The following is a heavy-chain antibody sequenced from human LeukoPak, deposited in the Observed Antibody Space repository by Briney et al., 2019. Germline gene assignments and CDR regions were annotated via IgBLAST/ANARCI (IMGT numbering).Heavy chain of an antibody. D-gene: IGHD3-10*01. V-gene: IGHV4-31*03. CDR3: ARRDSGSYYNENWFDP. Sequence: PSETLSLTCTVPGGSISSGGYYWSWIRQHPGQGLEWIGYIYYSGSTYYNPSLKSRVTISVDTSKNQFSLQLSSVTAADTAVYYCARRDSGSYYNENWFDPWGQGTLVTVSS. J-gene: IGHJ5*02. CDR2: IYYSGST. CDR1: GGSISSGGYY.